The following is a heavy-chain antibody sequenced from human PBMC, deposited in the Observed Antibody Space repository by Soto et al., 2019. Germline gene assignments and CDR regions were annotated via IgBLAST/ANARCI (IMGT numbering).Heavy chain of an antibody. CDR3: ARGPRGPVAGTYFLDN. CDR1: GGSISSGGYY. V-gene: IGHV4-31*03. D-gene: IGHD6-19*01. Sequence: QVQLQESGPGLVKPSQTLSLTCTVSGGSISSGGYYWIWIRQHPGKGLELIGYIYYTGSTYYNPSLKSRLIISVDTSKNQFSLKLSSVTAADTAVYYCARGPRGPVAGTYFLDNWGQGALVTVSS. CDR2: IYYTGST. J-gene: IGHJ4*02.